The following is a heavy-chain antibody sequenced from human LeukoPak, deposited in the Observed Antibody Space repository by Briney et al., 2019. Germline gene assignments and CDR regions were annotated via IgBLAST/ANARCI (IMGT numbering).Heavy chain of an antibody. V-gene: IGHV1-46*01. J-gene: IGHJ4*02. CDR3: ARGQPGRITFGGVTVTLPDY. CDR1: GYTFTSYY. Sequence: ASVKVSCKASGYTFTSYYMHWVRQAPGQGLEWMGIINPSGGSASYAQKFQGRVTMTRDTSTSTVYMELSSLRSEDTAVYYCARGQPGRITFGGVTVTLPDYWGQGTLVTVSP. CDR2: INPSGGSA. D-gene: IGHD3-16*02.